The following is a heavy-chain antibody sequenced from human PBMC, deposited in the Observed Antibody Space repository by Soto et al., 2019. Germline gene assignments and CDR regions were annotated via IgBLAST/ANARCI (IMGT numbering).Heavy chain of an antibody. CDR1: GGSFSGYY. Sequence: PSETLSLTCAVYGGSFSGYYWSWIRQPPGKGLEWIGEINHSGSTNYNPSLKSRVTISVDTSKNQFSLKLSSVTAADTAVYYCARDYNWNYFRGMDVWGQGTTVT. V-gene: IGHV4-34*01. CDR3: ARDYNWNYFRGMDV. D-gene: IGHD1-7*01. CDR2: INHSGST. J-gene: IGHJ6*02.